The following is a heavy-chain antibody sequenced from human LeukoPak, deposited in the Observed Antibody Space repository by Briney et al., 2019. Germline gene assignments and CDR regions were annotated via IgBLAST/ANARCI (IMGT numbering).Heavy chain of an antibody. CDR2: IYHSGST. CDR1: GGSISSGGYS. CDR3: AAWGSDSGTQNWFDP. Sequence: PSETLSLTCAVSGGSISSGGYSWSWIRQPPGKGLEWIGYIYHSGSTYYNPSLKSRVTISVDRSKNQFSLKLSSVTAADTAVYYCAAWGSDSGTQNWFDPWGQGTLVTVSS. D-gene: IGHD7-27*01. V-gene: IGHV4-30-2*01. J-gene: IGHJ5*02.